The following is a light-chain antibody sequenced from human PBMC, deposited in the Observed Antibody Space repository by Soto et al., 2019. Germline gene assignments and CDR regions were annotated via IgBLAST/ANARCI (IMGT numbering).Light chain of an antibody. CDR1: QSVSSSY. V-gene: IGKV3-20*01. Sequence: EIVLTQSPGTLSLSPGERATLSCRASQSVSSSYLAWYQQKPGQAPRLLIYGASSRATGIPDRFSGSGSGTDFTLTISRLEPEDFAVDYCQQYGSSPLTFGGGTKVDI. CDR3: QQYGSSPLT. CDR2: GAS. J-gene: IGKJ4*01.